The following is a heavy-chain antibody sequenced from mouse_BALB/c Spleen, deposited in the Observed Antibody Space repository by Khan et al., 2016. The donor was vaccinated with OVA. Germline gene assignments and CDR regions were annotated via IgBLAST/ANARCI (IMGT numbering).Heavy chain of an antibody. CDR1: GYSITSEFA. J-gene: IGHJ3*01. D-gene: IGHD2-4*01. Sequence: EVQLQESGPGLVKPSQSLSLTCTVTGYSITSEFAWNWIRQFPGNKLEWMGYISYSGNTRYNPSLKSLISITRDTSRNQFFLQLNSVTTEDTATYYCARKDYYDYDPFPYGGGGTLVAVSA. CDR3: ARKDYYDYDPFPY. CDR2: ISYSGNT. V-gene: IGHV3-2*02.